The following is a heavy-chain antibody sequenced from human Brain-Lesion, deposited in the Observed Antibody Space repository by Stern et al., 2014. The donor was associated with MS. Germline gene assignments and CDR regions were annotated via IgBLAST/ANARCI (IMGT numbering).Heavy chain of an antibody. CDR1: GYTFTGYY. D-gene: IGHD3-22*01. Sequence: VHLVESGAEVKKPGASVKVSCKASGYTFTGYYMHWVRQAPGQGLEWMGWINPKSGGTNYAQKFQGWVPMTRDTSINTAYMELSRLRSDDTAVYYCATYYYDSTGYNDFWGQGTLVTVSS. CDR3: ATYYYDSTGYNDF. V-gene: IGHV1-2*04. CDR2: INPKSGGT. J-gene: IGHJ4*02.